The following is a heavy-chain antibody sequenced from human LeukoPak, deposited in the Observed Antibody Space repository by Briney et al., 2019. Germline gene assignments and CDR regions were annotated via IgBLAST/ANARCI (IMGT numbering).Heavy chain of an antibody. D-gene: IGHD6-13*01. CDR1: GGSFSGYY. CDR3: ARGRAAGDV. Sequence: SETLSLTCAVYGGSFSGYYRSWIRQPPGKGLEWIGEINHSGSTNYNPSLKSRVTISVDTSKNQFSLKLSSVTAADTAVYYCARGRAAGDVWGKGTTVTVSS. V-gene: IGHV4-34*01. J-gene: IGHJ6*04. CDR2: INHSGST.